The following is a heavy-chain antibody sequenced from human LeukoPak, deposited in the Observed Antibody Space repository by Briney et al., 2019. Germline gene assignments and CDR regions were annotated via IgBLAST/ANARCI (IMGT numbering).Heavy chain of an antibody. V-gene: IGHV4-59*01. D-gene: IGHD3-16*01. J-gene: IGHJ4*02. CDR1: GCTISSYY. Sequence: SETLSLTCTVSGCTISSYYWSWIRQPPGKGLEWIGYIYYSGSTNYNPSLKSLVSISVKTYKNEFSLKLRSVPAADTAVYYCAGEGGAYFDYWGQRTLVIVSS. CDR2: IYYSGST. CDR3: AGEGGAYFDY.